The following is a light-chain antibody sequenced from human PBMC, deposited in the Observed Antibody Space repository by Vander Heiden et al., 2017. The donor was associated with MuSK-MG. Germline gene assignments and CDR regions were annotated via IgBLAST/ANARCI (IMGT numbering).Light chain of an antibody. CDR3: QQEGSSPYT. Sequence: EIVLTKSPATLSLSPGERATLSCRASQSVSSSYLAWYQQKPGLAPRLLIYDASSRATGIPDRFSGSGSGTDFTLTISRLQPEDFAVYYCQQEGSSPYTFGQGTKLEIK. CDR1: QSVSSSY. CDR2: DAS. J-gene: IGKJ2*01. V-gene: IGKV3D-20*01.